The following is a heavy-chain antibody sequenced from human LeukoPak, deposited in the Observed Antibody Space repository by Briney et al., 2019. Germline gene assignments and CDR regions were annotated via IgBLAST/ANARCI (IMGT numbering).Heavy chain of an antibody. J-gene: IGHJ4*02. Sequence: SETLSLTCTVSGDSISSSGYYWGWVRQPPGKGLEWIGSIFYSGSTYYNPSLKSRVTISVDTSKNHFSLRMSSVTAADTAFYFCARQVVAVAGTGYFDYWGQGTLVTVSS. CDR3: ARQVVAVAGTGYFDY. V-gene: IGHV4-39*01. CDR1: GDSISSSGYY. D-gene: IGHD6-19*01. CDR2: IFYSGST.